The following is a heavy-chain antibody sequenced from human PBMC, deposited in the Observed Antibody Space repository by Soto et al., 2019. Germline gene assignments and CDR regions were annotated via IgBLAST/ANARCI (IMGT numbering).Heavy chain of an antibody. V-gene: IGHV1-2*02. CDR2: TNPNGGGT. CDR3: ARESGGAAATLDYYYFYMDV. CDR1: GDSFNDYY. J-gene: IGHJ6*03. Sequence: VQLVQSGAEVKKPGASVKVSCKTSGDSFNDYYIHWVRQAPGQGLEWMGWTNPNGGGTKYAQKFQGRVTVTRDTSIRTVYMELSSLRSDDTAVYYCARESGGAAATLDYYYFYMDVWGKGTTVTVSS. D-gene: IGHD1-26*01.